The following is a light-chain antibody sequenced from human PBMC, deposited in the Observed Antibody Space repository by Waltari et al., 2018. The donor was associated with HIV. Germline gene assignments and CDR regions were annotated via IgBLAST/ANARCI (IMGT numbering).Light chain of an antibody. CDR1: TSAVGGYKY. J-gene: IGLJ3*02. CDR3: CSYAGSYTWV. V-gene: IGLV2-11*01. CDR2: HVN. Sequence: QSALTQSRSVSGSPGPSVTIPCTGTTSAVGGYKYVSWYQQHPGKVPKLMIYHVNKRPSGVPDRFSGSKSANTASLTISGLQAEDEADYYCCSYAGSYTWVFGGGTKLTVL.